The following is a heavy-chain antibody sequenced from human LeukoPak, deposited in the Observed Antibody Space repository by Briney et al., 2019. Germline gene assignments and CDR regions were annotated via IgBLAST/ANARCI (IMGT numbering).Heavy chain of an antibody. D-gene: IGHD5-18*01. CDR3: ARVGSTGYNYGCFDY. CDR1: GGTFSSYA. V-gene: IGHV1-69*05. Sequence: ASVKVSCKASGGTFSSYAISWVRQAPGQGLEWMGRIIPIFGTANYAQKFQGRVTITTDESTSTAYMELSSLRSEDTAVYYCARVGSTGYNYGCFDYWGQGTLVTVSS. J-gene: IGHJ4*02. CDR2: IIPIFGTA.